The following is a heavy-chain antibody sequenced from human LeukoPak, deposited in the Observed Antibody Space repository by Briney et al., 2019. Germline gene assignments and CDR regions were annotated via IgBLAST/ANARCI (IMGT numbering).Heavy chain of an antibody. V-gene: IGHV3-9*01. CDR2: ISWNSGSI. Sequence: GGSLRLSCAASGFTFDDYAMHWVRQVPGKGLEWVAGISWNSGSIGYADSVKGRFTISRDNAKNSLYLQMNSLRAEDTALYYCAKDLSTGIAAAGTAIDHWGQGTLVTVSS. D-gene: IGHD6-13*01. J-gene: IGHJ4*02. CDR1: GFTFDDYA. CDR3: AKDLSTGIAAAGTAIDH.